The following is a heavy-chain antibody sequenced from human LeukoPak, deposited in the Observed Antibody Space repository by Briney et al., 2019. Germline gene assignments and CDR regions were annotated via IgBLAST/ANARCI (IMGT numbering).Heavy chain of an antibody. Sequence: GGSLRLSCAASGFTFSSYAMSWVRQAPGKGLEWVSAISGSGGSTYYADSVKGRFTISRDDSKNTLYLQMNSLRAEDTAVYYCAKAGAVVVVAAKYFDYWGQGTLVTVSS. CDR3: AKAGAVVVVAAKYFDY. J-gene: IGHJ4*02. V-gene: IGHV3-23*01. CDR1: GFTFSSYA. CDR2: ISGSGGST. D-gene: IGHD2-15*01.